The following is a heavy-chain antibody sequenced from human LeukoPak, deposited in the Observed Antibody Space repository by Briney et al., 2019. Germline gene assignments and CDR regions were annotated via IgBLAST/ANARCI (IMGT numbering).Heavy chain of an antibody. Sequence: SQTLSLTCTVSGASISSGSYYWSWIRQPAGKGLEWIGRIYTSGSTNYNPSHKSQVTISVDTSKNQCFLKLSSVTAADTAVYYCARDRPSYYYDSRTDAFDIWGQGTMVTVSS. CDR1: GASISSGSYY. J-gene: IGHJ3*02. D-gene: IGHD3-22*01. CDR3: ARDRPSYYYDSRTDAFDI. V-gene: IGHV4-61*02. CDR2: IYTSGST.